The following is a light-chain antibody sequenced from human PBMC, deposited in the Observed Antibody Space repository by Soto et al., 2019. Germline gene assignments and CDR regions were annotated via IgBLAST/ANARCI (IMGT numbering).Light chain of an antibody. CDR1: QGISSA. J-gene: IGKJ1*01. Sequence: AIQLTQSPSSLSASVGDRVTITCRASQGISSALAWYQQKPGKAPKLLIYDASSLESGVPSRFSGIGSGTDFTLTISSLQPEDFATYYCQQFNNDPRTFGQGTKVEI. CDR3: QQFNNDPRT. V-gene: IGKV1D-13*01. CDR2: DAS.